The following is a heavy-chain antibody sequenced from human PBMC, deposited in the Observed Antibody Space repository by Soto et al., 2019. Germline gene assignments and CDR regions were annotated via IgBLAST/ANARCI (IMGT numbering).Heavy chain of an antibody. CDR3: ARDSLFGSGSLGY. CDR1: GVTFSSYA. Sequence: QVQLVQSGAEVKKPGSSVKVSCKASGVTFSSYAISWVRQAPGQGLEWMGGIIPIFGTANYAQKFQGRVTITADESTSTAYMELSSLRAEDTAVYYCARDSLFGSGSLGYWGQGTLVTVSS. D-gene: IGHD3-10*01. CDR2: IIPIFGTA. J-gene: IGHJ4*02. V-gene: IGHV1-69*01.